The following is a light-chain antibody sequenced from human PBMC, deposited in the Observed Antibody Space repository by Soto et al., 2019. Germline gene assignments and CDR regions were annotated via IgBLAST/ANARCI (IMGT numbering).Light chain of an antibody. CDR1: SSDVGGYNY. J-gene: IGLJ1*01. CDR3: SSITSTSTYV. Sequence: QSALTQPPSASGSPGQSVTISCTGTSSDVGGYNYVSWYQKHPGKAPKLMIYEVTNRPSGVSNRFSGSKSGNTASLTISGLQAEDEADYYCSSITSTSTYVFGAGTKVTVL. V-gene: IGLV2-14*01. CDR2: EVT.